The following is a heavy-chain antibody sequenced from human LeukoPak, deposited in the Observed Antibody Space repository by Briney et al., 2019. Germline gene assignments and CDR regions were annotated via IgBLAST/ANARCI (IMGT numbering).Heavy chain of an antibody. Sequence: GGSLRLSCAASGFTFSSYSMNWVRQAPGKGLEWVSYISTSSSTIYYADSVKGRFTVSRDNAKNSLYLHINSLRAEDTAVYYCARGRADYYFDYWGQGTLVTVSS. V-gene: IGHV3-48*01. CDR1: GFTFSSYS. CDR3: ARGRADYYFDY. CDR2: ISTSSSTI. D-gene: IGHD2-21*02. J-gene: IGHJ4*02.